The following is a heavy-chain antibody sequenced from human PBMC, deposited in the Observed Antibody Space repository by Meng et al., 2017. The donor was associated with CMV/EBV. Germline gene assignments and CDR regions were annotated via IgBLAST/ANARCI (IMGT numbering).Heavy chain of an antibody. CDR3: ARGLAVGATTAFDY. D-gene: IGHD1-26*01. J-gene: IGHJ4*02. Sequence: VQPGESGGGLIQPGGSLRLSCAASGFTVSSNYMGWVRQAPGKGLEWVSVIYSGGSTYYADSVKGRFTISRDNSKNTLYLQMNSLRAEDTAVYYCARGLAVGATTAFDYWGQGTLVTVSS. CDR1: GFTVSSNY. CDR2: IYSGGST. V-gene: IGHV3-53*01.